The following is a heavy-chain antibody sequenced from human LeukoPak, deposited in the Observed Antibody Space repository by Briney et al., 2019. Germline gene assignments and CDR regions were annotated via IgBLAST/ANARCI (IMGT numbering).Heavy chain of an antibody. J-gene: IGHJ6*03. CDR3: ARGRGYSYGDAYYYYYMDV. V-gene: IGHV4-39*07. D-gene: IGHD5-18*01. CDR1: GGSISSSSYY. CDR2: IYYSGST. Sequence: SEILSLTCTVSGGSISSSSYYWGWIRQPPGKGLEWIGSIYYSGSTYYNPSLKSRVTISVDTSKNQFSLKLSSVTAADTAVYYCARGRGYSYGDAYYYYYMDVWGKGTTVTVSS.